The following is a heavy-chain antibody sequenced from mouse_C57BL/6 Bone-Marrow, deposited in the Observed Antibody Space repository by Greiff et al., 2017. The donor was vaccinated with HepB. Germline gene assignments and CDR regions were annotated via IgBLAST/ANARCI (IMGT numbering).Heavy chain of an antibody. D-gene: IGHD1-1*01. CDR2: IYPGDGDT. Sequence: QVQLQQSGPELVKPGASVKISCKASGYAFSSSWMNWVKQRPGKGLEWIGRIYPGDGDTNYNGKFKGKATLTADKSSSTAYMQLSSLTSEDSAVYFCARVLIITTDWYFDVWGTGTTVTVSS. J-gene: IGHJ1*03. CDR1: GYAFSSSW. CDR3: ARVLIITTDWYFDV. V-gene: IGHV1-82*01.